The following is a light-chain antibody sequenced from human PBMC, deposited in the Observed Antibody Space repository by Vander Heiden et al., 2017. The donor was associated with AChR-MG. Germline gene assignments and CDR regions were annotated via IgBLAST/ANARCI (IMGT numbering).Light chain of an antibody. Sequence: SSELTPDPAVSVALGPTVRIPCQGDSLRSYYASWYQQKPGQAPVLVIYGKNNRPSGIPDRFSDSSSGNTASLTITGAQAEDEADYYCNSRDSSGNHVVFGGGTKLTVL. V-gene: IGLV3-19*01. CDR1: SLRSYY. CDR2: GKN. CDR3: NSRDSSGNHVV. J-gene: IGLJ2*01.